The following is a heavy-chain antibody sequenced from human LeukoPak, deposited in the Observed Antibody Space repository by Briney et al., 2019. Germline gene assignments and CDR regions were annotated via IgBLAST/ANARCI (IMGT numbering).Heavy chain of an antibody. J-gene: IGHJ4*02. Sequence: ASVKVSCKVSGYTLTELSMHWVRQAPGKGLEWMGGFDPEDGETIYVQKFQGRVTMTEDTSTDTAYMELSSLRSEDTAVYYCATDLIWSAQLSGSTTGGFDYWGQGTLVTVSS. CDR2: FDPEDGET. CDR1: GYTLTELS. D-gene: IGHD1-26*01. V-gene: IGHV1-24*01. CDR3: ATDLIWSAQLSGSTTGGFDY.